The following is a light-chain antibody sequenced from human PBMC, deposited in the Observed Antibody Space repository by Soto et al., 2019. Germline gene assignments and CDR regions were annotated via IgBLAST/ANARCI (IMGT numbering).Light chain of an antibody. CDR3: QQSYNTPPT. CDR1: QIISNY. V-gene: IGKV1-39*01. CDR2: GAS. J-gene: IGKJ3*01. Sequence: DSQMTQSPSSLSASVGDRVTITCRARQIISNYLNWYQQKPGQAPNLLIYGASTLQRGVPSRFSGSGSGPDFSLTISSLQPEDFATYYCQQSYNTPPTFGPGTKVDIK.